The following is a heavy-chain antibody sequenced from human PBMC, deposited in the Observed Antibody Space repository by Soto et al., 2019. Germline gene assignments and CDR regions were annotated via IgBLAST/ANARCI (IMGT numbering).Heavy chain of an antibody. D-gene: IGHD2-2*01. J-gene: IGHJ6*01. Sequence: PVVSLRLSCAASGFTFSDYYMSWIRQAPGKGLEWVSYISSSSSYTNYADSVKGRFTISRDNAKNSLYLQMNSLRAEDTAVYYCAREDGSRTSCYGRDGIEGWGQGTTFTVSS. CDR3: AREDGSRTSCYGRDGIEG. CDR2: ISSSSSYT. CDR1: GFTFSDYY. V-gene: IGHV3-11*06.